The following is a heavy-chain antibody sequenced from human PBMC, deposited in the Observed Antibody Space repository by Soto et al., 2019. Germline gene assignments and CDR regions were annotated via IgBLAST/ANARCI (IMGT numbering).Heavy chain of an antibody. J-gene: IGHJ1*01. Sequence: PGGSLRLACVTSGFTFSRTVMHWVRQAPGEGLEWVALISHDGSGRVYVNSVKDRFSISRDNSKNTMDLEMNSLRTEDTAVYYFATEDVSSGYPGTFPHWGQGTQVTVSS. V-gene: IGHV3-30*04. CDR3: ATEDVSSGYPGTFPH. CDR1: GFTFSRTV. CDR2: ISHDGSGR. D-gene: IGHD3-22*01.